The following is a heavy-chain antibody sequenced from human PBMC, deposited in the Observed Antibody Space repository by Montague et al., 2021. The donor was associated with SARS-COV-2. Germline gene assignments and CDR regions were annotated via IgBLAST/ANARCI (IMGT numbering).Heavy chain of an antibody. Sequence: SETLSLTCAVSGDSISSRSWCCWVRQSPGKGLEWIADVYHTGSTNYNASLASRVSLSVDKSNNQFFLKLTSVPAADTAVYFCAGGVAGEYWDDGKFRDFSWFDPWGQGILVAVSS. D-gene: IGHD1-1*01. J-gene: IGHJ5*02. V-gene: IGHV4-4*02. CDR3: AGGVAGEYWDDGKFRDFSWFDP. CDR1: GDSISSRSW. CDR2: VYHTGST.